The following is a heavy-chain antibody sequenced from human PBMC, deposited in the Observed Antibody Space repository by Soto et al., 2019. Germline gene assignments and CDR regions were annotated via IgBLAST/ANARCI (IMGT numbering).Heavy chain of an antibody. V-gene: IGHV3-21*01. CDR2: ISSSSSYI. CDR3: ARDDIAAAGNLDY. J-gene: IGHJ4*02. CDR1: GFTISSYS. Sequence: GGSLRLSCAASGFTISSYSMNWVRQAPGKGLEWVSSISSSSSYIYYADSVKGRFTISRDNAKNSLYLQMNSLRAEDTAVYYCARDDIAAAGNLDYLGQGTLVTVSS. D-gene: IGHD6-13*01.